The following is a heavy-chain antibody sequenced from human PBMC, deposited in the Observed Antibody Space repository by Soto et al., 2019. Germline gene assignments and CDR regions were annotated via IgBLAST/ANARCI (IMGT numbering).Heavy chain of an antibody. J-gene: IGHJ4*02. CDR3: VRTSLVVAAATRADY. V-gene: IGHV3-74*01. CDR1: GFTFSSFW. D-gene: IGHD2-15*01. CDR2: INSDGSST. Sequence: EVQLVESGGGLVQPGGSLRLSGAASGFTFSSFWMHWVRQAPGKGLVWVSRINSDGSSTSYADSVTGRFTISRDNAKSTLYVQMNSLRAEDTAVYYCVRTSLVVAAATRADYWGQGTLVTVSS.